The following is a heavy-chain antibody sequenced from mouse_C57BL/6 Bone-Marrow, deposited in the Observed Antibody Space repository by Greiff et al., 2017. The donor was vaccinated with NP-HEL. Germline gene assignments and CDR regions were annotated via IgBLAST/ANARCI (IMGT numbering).Heavy chain of an antibody. Sequence: VQLQESGAELVRPGASVTLSCTASGYTFTDYEMHWVKQTPVHGLEWIGAIDPETGGTAYNQKFKGKAILTADKSSSTAYMELRSLTSEDSAVYYCTSGGAQSFEYWGQGTTLPGPS. J-gene: IGHJ2*01. CDR2: IDPETGGT. V-gene: IGHV1-15*01. CDR3: TSGGAQSFEY. D-gene: IGHD3-2*02. CDR1: GYTFTDYE.